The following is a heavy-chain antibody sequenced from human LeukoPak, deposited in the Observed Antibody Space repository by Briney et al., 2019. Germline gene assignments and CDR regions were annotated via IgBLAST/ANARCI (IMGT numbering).Heavy chain of an antibody. CDR2: IYSGGST. CDR3: ARGSSHWEFDY. CDR1: GFTVSSNY. D-gene: IGHD2-2*01. V-gene: IGHV3-53*04. J-gene: IGHJ4*02. Sequence: GGSLRLSCAASGFTVSSNYMSWVRQAPGKGLEWVSVIYSGGSTYYADSVKGRFTISRHNSKNTLYLQMNSLRAGDTAVYYCARGSSHWEFDYWGQGALVTVSS.